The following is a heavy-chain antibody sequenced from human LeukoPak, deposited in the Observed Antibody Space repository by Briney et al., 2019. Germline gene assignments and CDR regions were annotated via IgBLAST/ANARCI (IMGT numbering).Heavy chain of an antibody. CDR3: ARDFEMGIDY. V-gene: IGHV3-66*01. Sequence: GGSLRLSCVASGFTVSSNYMSRVRQAPGKGLEWVSVIYSGGSTYYADSVKGRFTISRDNSKNTLYLQMNSLSAEDTAVYYCARDFEMGIDYWGQGTLVTVSS. CDR1: GFTVSSNY. J-gene: IGHJ4*02. CDR2: IYSGGST. D-gene: IGHD7-27*01.